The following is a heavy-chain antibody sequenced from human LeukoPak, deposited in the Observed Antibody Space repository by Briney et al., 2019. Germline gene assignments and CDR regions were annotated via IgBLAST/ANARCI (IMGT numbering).Heavy chain of an antibody. Sequence: SETLSLTCFVSGGSTSSRSYYWGWIRQPPGKGLEWIATIYYSGNTYYNPSLKSRVTISVDTSKNQFSLKLSSVTAADTAVYYCARWHLGYCSGGSCYRTKSHFDYWGQGTLVTVSS. D-gene: IGHD2-15*01. CDR1: GGSTSSRSYY. J-gene: IGHJ4*02. V-gene: IGHV4-39*07. CDR2: IYYSGNT. CDR3: ARWHLGYCSGGSCYRTKSHFDY.